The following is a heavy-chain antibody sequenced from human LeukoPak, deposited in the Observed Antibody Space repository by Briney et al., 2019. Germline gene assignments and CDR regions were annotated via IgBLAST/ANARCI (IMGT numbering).Heavy chain of an antibody. D-gene: IGHD3-10*01. CDR2: IYPGDSDT. V-gene: IGHV5-51*01. CDR3: ARYYYGSGRGANWFDP. J-gene: IGHJ5*02. Sequence: GESLKISCKASGDSFTTYWIGWVRQMPGKGLEWMGIIYPGDSDTRYSPSFQGQVTISADKSISTAYLQWSSLKASDTAMYYCARYYYGSGRGANWFDPWGQGTLVTVSS. CDR1: GDSFTTYW.